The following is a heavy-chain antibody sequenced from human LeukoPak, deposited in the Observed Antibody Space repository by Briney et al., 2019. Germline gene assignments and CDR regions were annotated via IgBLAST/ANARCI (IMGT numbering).Heavy chain of an antibody. CDR3: AREATVTTLDY. CDR2: FDPEDGET. D-gene: IGHD4-17*01. J-gene: IGHJ4*02. Sequence: ASVKVSCKVSGYTLTELSMHWVRQAPGKGLEWMGGFDPEDGETIYAQKFQGRVTMTRDTSTSTVYMELSSLRSEDTAVYYCAREATVTTLDYWGQGTLVTVSS. CDR1: GYTLTELS. V-gene: IGHV1-24*01.